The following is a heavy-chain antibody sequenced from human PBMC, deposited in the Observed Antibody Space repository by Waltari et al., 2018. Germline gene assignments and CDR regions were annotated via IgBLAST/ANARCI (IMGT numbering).Heavy chain of an antibody. D-gene: IGHD6-13*01. CDR3: ARLRVAAATF. CDR1: GASINSNY. V-gene: IGHV4-59*12. Sequence: QVQLQESGPGLVKPSETLSLTCAVSGASINSNYWSWIRQSPGKGLEWIGYIAGGSGSTTYNPTLKSRVTISVDTSKDQFSLKLSAVTAADMAVYYCARLRVAAATFWGQGILVTVSS. J-gene: IGHJ4*02. CDR2: IAGGSGST.